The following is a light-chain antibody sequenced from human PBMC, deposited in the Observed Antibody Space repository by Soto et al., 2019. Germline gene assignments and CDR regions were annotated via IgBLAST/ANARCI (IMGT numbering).Light chain of an antibody. CDR2: GAS. V-gene: IGKV3-20*01. Sequence: EIVLTQSPGTLSLSPGERATLSCRASQSVSSGYLAWYQQKPGQAPRLLIYGASGRATGIPDRFSGSGSGTDFTLTISRLEPEDFAVYYCQQYGSTPMYTFGQGTKLEIK. CDR1: QSVSSGY. J-gene: IGKJ2*01. CDR3: QQYGSTPMYT.